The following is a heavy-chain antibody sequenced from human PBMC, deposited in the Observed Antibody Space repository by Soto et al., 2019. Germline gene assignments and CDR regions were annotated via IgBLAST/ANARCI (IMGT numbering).Heavy chain of an antibody. V-gene: IGHV3-9*01. Sequence: EVQLVESGGGLVQPGRSLRLSCAASGFTFDDYAMHWVRQAPGKGLEGVSGISWNSGSIGYADSVKGRFTISRYNAKKHLYLTMNSLNAADTDVYYCAKDRGVVLSCYFDYWGQGTLVTVSS. CDR2: ISWNSGSI. J-gene: IGHJ4*02. CDR3: AKDRGVVLSCYFDY. CDR1: GFTFDDYA. D-gene: IGHD2-15*01.